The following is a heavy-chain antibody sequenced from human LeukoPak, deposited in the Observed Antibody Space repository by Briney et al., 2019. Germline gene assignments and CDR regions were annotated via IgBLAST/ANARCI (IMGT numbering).Heavy chain of an antibody. J-gene: IGHJ6*03. CDR1: GYTFTGYY. Sequence: ASVKVSCKASGYTFTGYYFHWVRQAPGQGLEWMGWINPNTAGTNYAQKFLGGVTLTWDTSISTAYMELTRLTSDDTAVYYCATSAGDYRAGHYYYMGVRGKGTSVTVSS. CDR3: ATSAGDYRAGHYYYMGV. D-gene: IGHD4-11*01. V-gene: IGHV1-2*02. CDR2: INPNTAGT.